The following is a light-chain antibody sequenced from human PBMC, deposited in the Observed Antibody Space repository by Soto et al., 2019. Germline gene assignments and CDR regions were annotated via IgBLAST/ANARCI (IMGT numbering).Light chain of an antibody. CDR2: AAS. CDR1: QDIRNH. V-gene: IGKV1-6*01. CDR3: QQYNNWPYT. Sequence: AIQMTQSPSSLSASVGDRVTITCRASQDIRNHLAWYQQKPGTAPKVLISAASSLQTGVPSRFSGSGSGTDFTLTISSLQPEDFATYYCQQYNNWPYTFGQGTKLEIK. J-gene: IGKJ2*01.